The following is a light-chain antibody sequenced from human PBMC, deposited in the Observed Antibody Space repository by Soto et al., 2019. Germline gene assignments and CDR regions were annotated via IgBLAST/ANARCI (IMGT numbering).Light chain of an antibody. J-gene: IGLJ3*02. V-gene: IGLV6-57*04. CDR1: SGRVASNY. CDR3: QSYDSPKEV. CDR2: EDD. Sequence: NFMLTQPHSVSESPGKTVTISCTRSSGRVASNYVQWYQQRPGSAPTTVIFEDDQRPSGVPDRFSGSIDSSSNSAFLTISGLKTEDEADYYCQSYDSPKEVFGGGTKLNVL.